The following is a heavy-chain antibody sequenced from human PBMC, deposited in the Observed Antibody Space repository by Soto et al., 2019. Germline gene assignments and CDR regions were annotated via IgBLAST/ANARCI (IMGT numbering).Heavy chain of an antibody. Sequence: EVQLVESGGGLVKPGGSLRLSCAASGFTFSNAWMNWVRQAPGKGLEWVGRIKSKTDGGTTDYAAPVKGRFTISRDDSKNTLYLQMNSLKTEDTAVYYCTTHTLIDLGLLWFGELPPLYYYYYGMDVWGQGTTVTVSS. CDR2: IKSKTDGGTT. D-gene: IGHD3-10*01. CDR3: TTHTLIDLGLLWFGELPPLYYYYYGMDV. V-gene: IGHV3-15*07. J-gene: IGHJ6*02. CDR1: GFTFSNAW.